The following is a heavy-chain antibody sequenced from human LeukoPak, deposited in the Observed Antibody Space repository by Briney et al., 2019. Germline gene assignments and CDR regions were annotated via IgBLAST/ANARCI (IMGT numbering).Heavy chain of an antibody. V-gene: IGHV3-23*01. CDR1: GFTVSSNY. CDR3: AKAKVIAAAAFDY. Sequence: GGSLRLSCAASGFTVSSNYMSWVRQAPGKGLEWVSSISDSGSNTYYADSVKGRFTISRDNSKNTLYLQMNSLRAEDTAVYYCAKAKVIAAAAFDYWGQGTLVTVSS. J-gene: IGHJ4*02. D-gene: IGHD6-13*01. CDR2: ISDSGSNT.